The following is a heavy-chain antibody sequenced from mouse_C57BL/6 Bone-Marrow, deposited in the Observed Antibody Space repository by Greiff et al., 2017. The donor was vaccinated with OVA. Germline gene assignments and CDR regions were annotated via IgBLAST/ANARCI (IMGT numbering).Heavy chain of an antibody. V-gene: IGHV1-7*01. CDR2: INPSSGYT. CDR3: ARTMTTVEAWFAY. D-gene: IGHD1-1*01. J-gene: IGHJ3*01. Sequence: VMLVESGAELAKPGASVKLSCKASGYTFTSYWMHWVKQRPGQGLEWIGYINPSSGYTKYNQKFKDKATLTADKSSSTAYMQLSSLTSEDSAVYYCARTMTTVEAWFAYWGQGTLVTVSA. CDR1: GYTFTSYW.